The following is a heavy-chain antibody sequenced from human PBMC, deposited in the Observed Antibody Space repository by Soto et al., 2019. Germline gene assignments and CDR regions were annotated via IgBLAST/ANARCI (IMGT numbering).Heavy chain of an antibody. CDR2: ISDDGVSK. Sequence: GGSLRLSCAASGFTFSNYGMHWVRQAPGKGLEWVAVISDDGVSKYYEDSVQGRFTISRDNSESVVLLQMNSLRPDDTALYFCARAYYFGSGTSDTLYXWGQGTQVTVSX. J-gene: IGHJ4*02. CDR1: GFTFSNYG. CDR3: ARAYYFGSGTSDTLYX. D-gene: IGHD3-10*01. V-gene: IGHV3-30*03.